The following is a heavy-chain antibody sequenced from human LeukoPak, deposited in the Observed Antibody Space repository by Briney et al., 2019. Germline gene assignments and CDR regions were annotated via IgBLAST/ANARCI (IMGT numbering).Heavy chain of an antibody. Sequence: GGSLRLSCAASGFTFSSYSMNWVRQAPGKGLEWVSSITSSSYIYYADSVKGRFTISRDNAKNSLYLQMNSLRAEDTAVYYCARDLALHGDYWGQGTLVTVSS. V-gene: IGHV3-21*01. J-gene: IGHJ4*02. CDR2: ITSSSYI. CDR3: ARDLALHGDY. CDR1: GFTFSSYS. D-gene: IGHD3-16*01.